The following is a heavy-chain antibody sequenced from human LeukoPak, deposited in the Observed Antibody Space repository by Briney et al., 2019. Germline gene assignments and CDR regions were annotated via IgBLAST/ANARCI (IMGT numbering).Heavy chain of an antibody. D-gene: IGHD6-13*01. J-gene: IGHJ4*02. CDR3: ARRLGSSADGILKYYFDY. CDR2: IYTSGST. Sequence: PSETLSLTCTVSGGSISSGSYYWSWIRQPAGKGLEWIGRIYTSGSTNYNPSLKSRVTISVDTSKNQFSLKLSSVTAEDTAVYYCARRLGSSADGILKYYFDYWGQGTLVTVSS. V-gene: IGHV4-61*02. CDR1: GGSISSGSYY.